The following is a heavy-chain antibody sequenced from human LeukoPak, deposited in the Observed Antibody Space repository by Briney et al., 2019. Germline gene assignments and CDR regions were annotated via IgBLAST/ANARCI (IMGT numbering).Heavy chain of an antibody. J-gene: IGHJ4*02. CDR2: IIPIFGTA. D-gene: IGHD6-19*01. V-gene: IGHV1-69*05. CDR1: GGTFSSYA. Sequence: SVKVSCKASGGTFSSYAISWVRQAPGQGLEWMGGIIPIFGTANYAQKFQERVTITRDMSTSTAYMELSSLRSEDTAVYYCAAGSSGWYTPFDYWGQGTLVTVSS. CDR3: AAGSSGWYTPFDY.